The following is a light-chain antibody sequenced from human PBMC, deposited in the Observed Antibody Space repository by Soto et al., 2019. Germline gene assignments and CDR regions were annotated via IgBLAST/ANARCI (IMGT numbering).Light chain of an antibody. J-gene: IGKJ1*01. V-gene: IGKV3-15*01. Sequence: EIVMTQSPATLSLSPGERAPLSCRASQRVSSNLAWYQQKPGQAPRLLIYGASTRATGIPARFSGSGSGTEFTLTISSLQSEDFAFYYCQQYNSDWTFGQGTKVEIK. CDR1: QRVSSN. CDR2: GAS. CDR3: QQYNSDWT.